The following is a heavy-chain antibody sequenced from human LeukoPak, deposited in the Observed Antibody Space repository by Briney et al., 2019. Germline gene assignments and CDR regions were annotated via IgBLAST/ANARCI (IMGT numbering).Heavy chain of an antibody. V-gene: IGHV4-61*01. Sequence: SETLSLTCTVSGGSISSSSYYWSWIRQPPGKGLEWIGYIYYSGSTNYNPSLKSRVTISVDTSKNQFSLKLSSVTAADTAVYYCARDGTSQYYDFWSGSWLDPWGQGTLVTVSS. CDR2: IYYSGST. J-gene: IGHJ5*02. D-gene: IGHD3-3*01. CDR3: ARDGTSQYYDFWSGSWLDP. CDR1: GGSISSSSYY.